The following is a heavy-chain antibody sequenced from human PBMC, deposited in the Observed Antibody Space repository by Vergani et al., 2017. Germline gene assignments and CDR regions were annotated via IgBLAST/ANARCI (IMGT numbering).Heavy chain of an antibody. V-gene: IGHV4-59*01. CDR3: ARDRGDYSNYWVSGYFDY. D-gene: IGHD4-11*01. J-gene: IGHJ4*02. CDR1: GGSISSYY. Sequence: QVQLQESGPGLVKPSETLSLTCTVSGGSISSYYWSWIRQPPGKGLEWIGYIYYSGSTNYNPSFKSRVTISVDTSKNQFSLKLSSVTAADTAVYYCARDRGDYSNYWVSGYFDYWGQGTLVTVSS. CDR2: IYYSGST.